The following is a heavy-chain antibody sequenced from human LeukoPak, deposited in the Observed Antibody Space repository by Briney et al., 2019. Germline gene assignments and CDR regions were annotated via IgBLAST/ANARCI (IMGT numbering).Heavy chain of an antibody. Sequence: GASVKVSCKASGGTFSSDAISWVRQVPGQGLEWMGGIIPILGPANHAQKFLGRLTITADKSTSTAYMELSSLRSEDTAVYYCARDRASGYDDYFDYWGQGTLVTVSS. CDR2: IIPILGPA. D-gene: IGHD5-12*01. J-gene: IGHJ4*02. CDR3: ARDRASGYDDYFDY. CDR1: GGTFSSDA. V-gene: IGHV1-69*06.